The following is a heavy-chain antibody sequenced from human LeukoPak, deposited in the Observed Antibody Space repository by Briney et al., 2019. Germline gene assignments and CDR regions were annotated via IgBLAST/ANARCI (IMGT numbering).Heavy chain of an antibody. Sequence: LVASVKVSCKASGGTFSSYAISWVRQAPGQGLEWMGWINCKSGATSYAQKFRGRVTMTKDRPIRTAYMELSRLKSDDTAVYYCARQSLDYYDTLDAFDIWGQGTVVTVSS. CDR2: INCKSGAT. V-gene: IGHV1-2*03. CDR1: GGTFSSYA. J-gene: IGHJ3*02. D-gene: IGHD3-22*01. CDR3: ARQSLDYYDTLDAFDI.